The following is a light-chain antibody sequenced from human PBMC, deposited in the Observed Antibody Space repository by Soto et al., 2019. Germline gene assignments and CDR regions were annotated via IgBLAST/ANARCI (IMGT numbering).Light chain of an antibody. Sequence: QLVLTQPPSVSGAPGQRVTISCTGSSSNIGAGYDVHWYQQLPGTAPKLLIYGNSNRPSGVPDRFSGSKSGTSASLAITGFQAEDEADYYCQSYDSSLSAHVVFGGGTKVTVL. J-gene: IGLJ2*01. CDR3: QSYDSSLSAHVV. CDR1: SSNIGAGYD. CDR2: GNS. V-gene: IGLV1-40*01.